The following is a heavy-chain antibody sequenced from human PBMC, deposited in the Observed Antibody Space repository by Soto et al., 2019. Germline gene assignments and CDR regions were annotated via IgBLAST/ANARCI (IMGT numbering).Heavy chain of an antibody. J-gene: IGHJ3*01. D-gene: IGHD3-10*01. V-gene: IGHV3-23*01. CDR1: GFTFGNYA. CDR3: AKDRVVRGVAGASDF. CDR2: ISGSGGNT. Sequence: PGGSLRLSCAASGFTFGNYAMSWVRQAPGKGLEWVSTISGSGGNTYYADSVKGRFTISRDSSKNTLYLQMNSLRAEDTAVYYCAKDRVVRGVAGASDFWGQGTMVTVSS.